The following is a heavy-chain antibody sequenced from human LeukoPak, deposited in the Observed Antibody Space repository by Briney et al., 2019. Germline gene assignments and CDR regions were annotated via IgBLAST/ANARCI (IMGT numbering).Heavy chain of an antibody. D-gene: IGHD6-13*01. CDR3: ARVSLMAAADFDY. J-gene: IGHJ4*02. CDR2: INRSGST. CDR1: GGSFSGYY. V-gene: IGHV4-34*01. Sequence: SETLSLTCAVYGGSFSGYYWSWIRQPPGKGLEWIGEINRSGSTNYNPSLKSRVTISVDTSKNQFSLKLSSVTAADTAVYYCARVSLMAAADFDYWGQGTLVTVSS.